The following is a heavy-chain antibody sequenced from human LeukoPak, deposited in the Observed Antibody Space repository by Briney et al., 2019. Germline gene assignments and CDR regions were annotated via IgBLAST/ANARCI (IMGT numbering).Heavy chain of an antibody. D-gene: IGHD3-9*01. J-gene: IGHJ4*02. Sequence: GGSLRLSCAAFGFTFSDYGMHWVRQAPGKGLEWVAVISYDGSNNYYADSVKGRFTIPRDNSKNTLYLQMNSLKTENTAVYYCTREYHVPHTYYDILTGYYPDDYYFDYWGQGTLVTVSS. V-gene: IGHV3-30*03. CDR2: ISYDGSNN. CDR1: GFTFSDYG. CDR3: TREYHVPHTYYDILTGYYPDDYYFDY.